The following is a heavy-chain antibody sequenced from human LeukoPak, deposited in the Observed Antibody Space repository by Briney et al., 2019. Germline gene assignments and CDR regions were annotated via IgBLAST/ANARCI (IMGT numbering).Heavy chain of an antibody. CDR1: GFAFSRYS. Sequence: GGSLRLSCAASGFAFSRYSMNWVRQAPGKGLERVSYISSSSSTIYYADSVKGRFTISRDNAKNSLYLQMNSLRAEDTAVYYCARDYYDSSGFLYYYYYYMDVWGKGTTVTVSS. D-gene: IGHD3-22*01. CDR2: ISSSSSTI. J-gene: IGHJ6*03. CDR3: ARDYYDSSGFLYYYYYYMDV. V-gene: IGHV3-48*01.